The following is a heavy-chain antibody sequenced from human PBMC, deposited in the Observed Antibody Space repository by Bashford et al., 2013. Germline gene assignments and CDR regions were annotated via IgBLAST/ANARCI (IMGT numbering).Heavy chain of an antibody. V-gene: IGHV3-48*02. D-gene: IGHD3-10*01. CDR3: AREDQYGSGNIEY. J-gene: IGHJ4*02. Sequence: VRQAPGKGLEWVSYISSSGSAIYYADSVKGRFTISRDNAKNSLYLQMNSLRDEDTAVYLCAREDQYGSGNIEYWGQGNPGHRLL. CDR2: ISSSGSAI.